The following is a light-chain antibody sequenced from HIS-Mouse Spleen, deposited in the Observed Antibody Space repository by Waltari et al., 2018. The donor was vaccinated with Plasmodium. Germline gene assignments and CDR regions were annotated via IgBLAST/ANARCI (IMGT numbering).Light chain of an antibody. J-gene: IGLJ1*01. CDR3: QVWDSSSDHYV. CDR1: NIGSKS. V-gene: IGLV3-21*02. CDR2: DDS. Sequence: SYVLTQPPSVSVAPGQTARITCGGNNIGSKSVHWYQQKPGQAPVLVVYDDSDRPSGLPQRFSGSNSGNTATLTISRGEAVDEADYYCQVWDSSSDHYVFGTGTKVTVL.